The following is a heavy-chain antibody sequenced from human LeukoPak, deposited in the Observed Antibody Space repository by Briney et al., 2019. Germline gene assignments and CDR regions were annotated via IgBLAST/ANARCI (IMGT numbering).Heavy chain of an antibody. V-gene: IGHV4-59*08. D-gene: IGHD3/OR15-3a*01. J-gene: IGHJ4*02. CDR3: ARHARGTGYFDY. CDR1: GGSISSYY. Sequence: PSETLSLTCTVSGGSISSYYWSWIRQPPGKGLEWIGYIYYSGSTNYNPSLKSRVTISVDTPKNQFSLNLSSVTAADTAVYYCARHARGTGYFDYWGQGTLVTVSS. CDR2: IYYSGST.